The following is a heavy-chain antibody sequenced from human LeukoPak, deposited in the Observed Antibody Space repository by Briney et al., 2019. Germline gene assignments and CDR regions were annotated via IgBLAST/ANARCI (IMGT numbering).Heavy chain of an antibody. CDR2: ISHDGSNK. CDR3: ARDYNGDIDRIYYFDY. Sequence: PGGSLRLSCAASGFLFSSFALHWVCQAPGKGMEWVALISHDGSNKYYADSVKGRFTISRDNSKNTVYLEMNSLRAEDTAMYYCARDYNGDIDRIYYFDYWGQGTLVTVSS. CDR1: GFLFSSFA. V-gene: IGHV3-30-3*01. J-gene: IGHJ4*02. D-gene: IGHD4-17*01.